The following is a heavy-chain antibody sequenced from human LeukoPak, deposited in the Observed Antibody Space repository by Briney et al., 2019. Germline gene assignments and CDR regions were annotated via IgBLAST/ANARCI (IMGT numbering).Heavy chain of an antibody. CDR3: AKDAVDIVVVPAPEA. Sequence: GGSLRLSCAASGFTFSSYGMHWVRQAPGKGLEWVAFMRYDGSNKYYADSVKGRFTISRDNSKNTLYLQMNSLRAEDTAVYYCAKDAVDIVVVPAPEAWGQGTLVTVSS. V-gene: IGHV3-30*02. CDR1: GFTFSSYG. D-gene: IGHD2-2*03. J-gene: IGHJ5*02. CDR2: MRYDGSNK.